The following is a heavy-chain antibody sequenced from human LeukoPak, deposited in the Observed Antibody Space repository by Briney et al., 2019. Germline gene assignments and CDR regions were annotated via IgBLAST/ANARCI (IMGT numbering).Heavy chain of an antibody. V-gene: IGHV3-53*04. CDR3: ASSSGWYGDAFDF. J-gene: IGHJ3*01. D-gene: IGHD6-19*01. Sequence: PGGSLRLSCAASGFTVSSNYMTWVRQAPGKGLEWVSVIYSGGSTYYVESVQGRFTIPRHNSKNTLYLQMDSLRAEDTAVYYCASSSGWYGDAFDFRGQGTKVSVSS. CDR2: IYSGGST. CDR1: GFTVSSNY.